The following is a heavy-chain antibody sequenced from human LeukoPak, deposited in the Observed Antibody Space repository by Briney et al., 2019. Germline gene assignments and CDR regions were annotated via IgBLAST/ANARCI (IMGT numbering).Heavy chain of an antibody. CDR2: ISSNGGST. CDR1: GFTFSSYA. D-gene: IGHD6-19*01. V-gene: IGHV3-64*02. Sequence: GGSLRLSCAASGFTFSSYAMHWVRQAPGKGLEYVSAISSNGGSTYYADSVKGRFTISRDNSKNTLYLQMGSLRAEDMAVYYCAREGGGAVAGPPDYWGQGTLVTVSS. CDR3: AREGGGAVAGPPDY. J-gene: IGHJ4*02.